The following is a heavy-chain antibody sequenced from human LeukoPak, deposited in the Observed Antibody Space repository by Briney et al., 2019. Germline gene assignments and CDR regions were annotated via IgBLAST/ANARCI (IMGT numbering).Heavy chain of an antibody. V-gene: IGHV3-7*03. CDR1: GFTFSSYW. D-gene: IGHD1-1*01. Sequence: GGSLRLSCAASGFTFSSYWMSWVRQAPGKGLEWVPNIKQDGSEKYYVDSVKGRFTISRDNAKNSLYLQMNSLRAEDTAVYYCARDPGTRYYYYGMDVWGQGTTVTVSS. CDR3: ARDPGTRYYYYGMDV. CDR2: IKQDGSEK. J-gene: IGHJ6*02.